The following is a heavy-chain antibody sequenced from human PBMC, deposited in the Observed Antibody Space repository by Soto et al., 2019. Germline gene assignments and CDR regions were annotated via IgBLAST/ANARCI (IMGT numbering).Heavy chain of an antibody. V-gene: IGHV5-10-1*01. Sequence: GESLTISFTSSGYSFTRYWIRWVRQMPGKGLEWMGRIDPSDSYTNYSPSFQGHVTISADKSISTAYLQWSSLKASDTAMYYCARHAPPRYCSSTSCYPWFDPWGQGTLVTVPS. J-gene: IGHJ5*02. CDR1: GYSFTRYW. CDR2: IDPSDSYT. CDR3: ARHAPPRYCSSTSCYPWFDP. D-gene: IGHD2-2*01.